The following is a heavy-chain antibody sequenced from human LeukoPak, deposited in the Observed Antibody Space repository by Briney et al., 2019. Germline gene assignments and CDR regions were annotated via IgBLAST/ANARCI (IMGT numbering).Heavy chain of an antibody. D-gene: IGHD3-16*01. CDR3: AKGGGYAVLPIWSDY. J-gene: IGHJ4*02. CDR1: GFTFTNFG. CDR2: ISFDGSQQ. Sequence: GGSLRLSCAVSGFTFTNFGMHWVRQAPGKGLEWLAVISFDGSQQFYADSVRGRFSISRDTSKNTLYLEMTSLRVEDTAVYYCAKGGGYAVLPIWSDYWGQGTLVTVSS. V-gene: IGHV3-30*18.